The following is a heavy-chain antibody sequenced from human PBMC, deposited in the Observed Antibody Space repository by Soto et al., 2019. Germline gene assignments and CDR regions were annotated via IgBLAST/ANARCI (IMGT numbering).Heavy chain of an antibody. CDR3: ARDPKTSGGQHWAFNYFDS. J-gene: IGHJ4*02. Sequence: PGGSLRLSCAASGFSFSISPMHWVRQAPGKGPEWVALISYDGTNKFYADSVKCRFTISRDNSKSTLYLQVDSLRPEDAAVYYCARDPKTSGGQHWAFNYFDSWGQGTLVTVSS. CDR2: ISYDGTNK. V-gene: IGHV3-30-3*01. CDR1: GFSFSISP. D-gene: IGHD7-27*01.